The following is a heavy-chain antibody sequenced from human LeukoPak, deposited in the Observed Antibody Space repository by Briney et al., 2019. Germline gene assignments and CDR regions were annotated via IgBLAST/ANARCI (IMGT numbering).Heavy chain of an antibody. D-gene: IGHD2-2*01. Sequence: SETLSLTCTVSGGSISSYYWSWIRQPPGKGLEWIGYIYSSGSTNQTPSLTSRVTISVDTSKNQFSLKLSSVTAADTAVYYCARYQKGGGAFDVWGQGTMVTVSS. J-gene: IGHJ3*01. CDR3: ARYQKGGGAFDV. V-gene: IGHV4-59*01. CDR1: GGSISSYY. CDR2: IYSSGST.